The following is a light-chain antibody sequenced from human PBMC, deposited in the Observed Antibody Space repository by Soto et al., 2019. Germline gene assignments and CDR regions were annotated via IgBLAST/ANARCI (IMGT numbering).Light chain of an antibody. CDR1: QSIRNY. Sequence: DIQMTQSPSSLSASVGDRVTITCRASQSIRNYLNWYQQKPGKVPNLLIYGASSLQSGVPSRFSGSGSGSDFTLTINNLQPEDFATDYCQQSYTAVFVFGPGTKVDIK. CDR2: GAS. V-gene: IGKV1-39*01. J-gene: IGKJ3*01. CDR3: QQSYTAVFV.